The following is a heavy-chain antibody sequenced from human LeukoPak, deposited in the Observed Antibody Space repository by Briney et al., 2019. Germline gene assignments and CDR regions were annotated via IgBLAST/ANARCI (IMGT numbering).Heavy chain of an antibody. CDR1: GYTFSSYG. CDR2: ISPYNGNT. D-gene: IGHD3-16*02. Sequence: GASVKVSCKASGYTFSSYGISWVRQVPGQGLEWMGSISPYNGNTKYAERLQGRVIMTTDTSTRTAYMEARSLRSDDTAVFYCARDQYDYVWGSYRPYFDYWGQGTLVTVSS. V-gene: IGHV1-18*01. CDR3: ARDQYDYVWGSYRPYFDY. J-gene: IGHJ4*02.